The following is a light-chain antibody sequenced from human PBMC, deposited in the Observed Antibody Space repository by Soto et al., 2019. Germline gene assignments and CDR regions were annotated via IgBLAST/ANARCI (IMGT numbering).Light chain of an antibody. J-gene: IGKJ2*01. CDR3: QQYKNGPPVYT. V-gene: IGKV3-15*01. CDR1: QSVSNS. Sequence: IVMTQSPATLSVSPGERVTLSCRASQSVSNSLAWYQQKPGQAPRLLIYGATNRATGTSARFSGGGSGTEFTLTISSLQSEDFALYFCQQYKNGPPVYTLGQGTKLEIK. CDR2: GAT.